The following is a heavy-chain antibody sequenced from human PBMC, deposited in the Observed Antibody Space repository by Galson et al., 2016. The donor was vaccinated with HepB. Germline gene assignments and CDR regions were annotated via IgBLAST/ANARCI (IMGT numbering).Heavy chain of an antibody. V-gene: IGHV1-18*01. CDR2: ISAYNGDT. CDR1: GYTFTTYG. Sequence: SVKVSCKASGYTFTTYGISWVRQAPGQGLEWMGWISAYNGDTNYAQKLQGRVTMTTDTSTSTAYMELRSLRSDDTAVYYWSKLTENYYDSSGYFDYWGQGTLFTVSS. D-gene: IGHD3-22*01. CDR3: SKLTENYYDSSGYFDY. J-gene: IGHJ4*02.